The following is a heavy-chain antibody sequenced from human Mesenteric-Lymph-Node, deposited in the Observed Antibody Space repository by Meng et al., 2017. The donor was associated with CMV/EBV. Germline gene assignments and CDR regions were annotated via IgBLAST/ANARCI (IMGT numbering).Heavy chain of an antibody. Sequence: GESLKISCAASGFSFSSHVMHWVRQAPGRGLKWVAFIRYDGNLKYYADSVKGRFTISRDNSQDTLHLQMNTLRADDTAIYYCAKGRGPNSVTGTPGDYYHYYAMDVWGQGTTVTVSS. D-gene: IGHD1-1*01. CDR2: IRYDGNLK. CDR3: AKGRGPNSVTGTPGDYYHYYAMDV. CDR1: GFSFSSHV. V-gene: IGHV3-30*02. J-gene: IGHJ6*02.